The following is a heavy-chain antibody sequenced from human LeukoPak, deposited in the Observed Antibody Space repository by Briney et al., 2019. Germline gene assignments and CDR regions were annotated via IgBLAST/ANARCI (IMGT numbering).Heavy chain of an antibody. J-gene: IGHJ5*02. CDR2: IYYSGST. D-gene: IGHD3-10*01. V-gene: IGHV4-59*01. CDR1: GGSISSYY. CDR3: ARDSRLGSGSYSGWFDP. Sequence: PSETLSLTCTVSGGSISSYYWSWIRQPPGKGLEWIGYIYYSGSTNYNPSLKSRVTISVDTSKNQFSLKPSSVTAADTAVYYCARDSRLGSGSYSGWFDPWGQGTLVTVSS.